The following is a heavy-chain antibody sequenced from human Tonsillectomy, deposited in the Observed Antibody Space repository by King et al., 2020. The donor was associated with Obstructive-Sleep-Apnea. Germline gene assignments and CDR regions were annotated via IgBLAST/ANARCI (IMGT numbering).Heavy chain of an antibody. CDR1: RFTFSSSA. CDR2: ISGGGTT. D-gene: IGHD3-10*01. CDR3: AKFDHGSGSYWEYYYGMDV. J-gene: IGHJ6*02. V-gene: IGHV3-23*04. Sequence: EVQLVESGGGLVQPGGSLRLSCAASRFTFSSSAMSWVRQAPGKGLEWVSNISGGGTTYYADSVKGRFSISRDNSKNMVYLQMNSLRAEDTAVYYCAKFDHGSGSYWEYYYGMDVWGQGTTVTVSS.